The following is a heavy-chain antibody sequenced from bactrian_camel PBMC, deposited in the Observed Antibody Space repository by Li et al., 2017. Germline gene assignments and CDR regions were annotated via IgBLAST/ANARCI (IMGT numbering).Heavy chain of an antibody. D-gene: IGHD4*01. CDR3: AAGRVCVDLGRGRPNY. Sequence: VQLVESGGGSVHSGGSLRLSCAASGFGIGDYTISWVRQAPGKEREGVAFIDGGGRTSYADSVKGRFTISQDNAKNTLYLQMNSLRPEDTAMCRCAAGRVCVDLGRGRPNYWGQGTQVTVS. V-gene: IGHV3S42*01. CDR2: IDGGGRT. CDR1: GFGIGDYT. J-gene: IGHJ4*01.